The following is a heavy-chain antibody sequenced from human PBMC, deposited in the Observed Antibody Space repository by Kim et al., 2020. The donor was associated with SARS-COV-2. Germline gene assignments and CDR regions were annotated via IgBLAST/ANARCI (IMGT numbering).Heavy chain of an antibody. J-gene: IGHJ6*02. Sequence: GGSLRLSCAASGFTFSSYAMSWVRQAPGKGLEWVSAISGSGGSTYYADSVKGRFTISRDNSKNTLYLQMNSLRAEDTAVYYCTFIAAAEYYYYGMDVWGQGTTVTVSS. CDR2: ISGSGGST. CDR1: GFTFSSYA. D-gene: IGHD6-13*01. CDR3: TFIAAAEYYYYGMDV. V-gene: IGHV3-23*01.